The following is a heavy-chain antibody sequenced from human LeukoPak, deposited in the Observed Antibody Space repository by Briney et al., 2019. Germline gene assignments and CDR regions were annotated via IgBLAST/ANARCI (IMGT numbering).Heavy chain of an antibody. Sequence: PSETLSLTCAVSGYSISSAYDWGWIRQPPGKGLEWIGSIYHSGSTYYNPSLKSRVTISVDTSKNQFSLKLSSVTAADTAVYYCARIVSGYLSHYYYMDVWGKGTTVTVSS. D-gene: IGHD3-9*01. CDR1: GYSISSAYD. J-gene: IGHJ6*03. CDR2: IYHSGST. V-gene: IGHV4-38-2*01. CDR3: ARIVSGYLSHYYYMDV.